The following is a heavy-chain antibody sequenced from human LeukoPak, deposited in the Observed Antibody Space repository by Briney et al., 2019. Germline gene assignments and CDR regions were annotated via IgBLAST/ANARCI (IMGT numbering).Heavy chain of an antibody. J-gene: IGHJ4*02. V-gene: IGHV4-34*01. D-gene: IGHD3-9*01. CDR2: INHSGST. CDR3: ARKLQDRLRYFDWLLLGGFDY. Sequence: SETLSLTCAVYGGSFSGYYWSWIRQPPGKGLGWIGEINHSGSTNYNPSLKSRVTISVDTSKNQFSLKLSSVTAADTAVYYCARKLQDRLRYFDWLLLGGFDYWGQGTLVTVSS. CDR1: GGSFSGYY.